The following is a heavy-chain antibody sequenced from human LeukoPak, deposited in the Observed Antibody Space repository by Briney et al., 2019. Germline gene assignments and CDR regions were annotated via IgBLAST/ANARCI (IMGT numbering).Heavy chain of an antibody. CDR1: GGSISSSSYY. Sequence: SETLSLTCTVSGGSISSSSYYWGWIRQPPGKGLECIGSIYYSGSTYYNPSLKSRVTISVDTSKNQFSLKLSSVTAADSAVYYCARAGLYDYVWGSPWYFDLWGRGTLVTVSS. CDR2: IYYSGST. V-gene: IGHV4-39*07. CDR3: ARAGLYDYVWGSPWYFDL. D-gene: IGHD3-16*01. J-gene: IGHJ2*01.